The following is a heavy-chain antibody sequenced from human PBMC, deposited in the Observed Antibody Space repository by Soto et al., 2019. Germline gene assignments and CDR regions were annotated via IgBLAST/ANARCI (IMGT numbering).Heavy chain of an antibody. V-gene: IGHV5-51*01. CDR3: ARHKRGYYYGMDV. Sequence: TISGKGCGWSFSSSWMGWVRQMPRKGLEWMGIIYPGDSDTRYSPSFQGQVTISADKSISTAYLQWSSLKASDTAMYYCARHKRGYYYGMDVWGQGTTVTVSS. J-gene: IGHJ6*02. CDR2: IYPGDSDT. CDR1: GWSFSSSW.